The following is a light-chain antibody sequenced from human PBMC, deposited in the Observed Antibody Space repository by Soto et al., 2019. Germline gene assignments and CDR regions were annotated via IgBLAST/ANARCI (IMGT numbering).Light chain of an antibody. V-gene: IGLV2-8*01. Sequence: QSVLTQPPSASGSPGQSVTISCTGTSSDVGGYNYVSWYQQHPGKVPKVLISEVNKRPSGVPDRFSGSKSGNTASLTVSGLQADDEADYYCSSFAGTFFVFGTGTTVT. J-gene: IGLJ1*01. CDR1: SSDVGGYNY. CDR3: SSFAGTFFV. CDR2: EVN.